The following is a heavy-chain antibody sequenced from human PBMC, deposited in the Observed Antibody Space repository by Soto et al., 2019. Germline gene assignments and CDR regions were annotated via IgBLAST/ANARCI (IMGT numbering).Heavy chain of an antibody. J-gene: IGHJ6*02. CDR3: AKEDYAGIAVAGKMDYYYYGMDV. CDR2: ISGSGGST. Sequence: PGGSLRLSCAASGVTFSSYAMSWVRQAPGKGLEWVSAISGSGGSTYYADSVKGRFTISRDNSKNTLYLQMNSLRAEDTAVYYCAKEDYAGIAVAGKMDYYYYGMDVWGQGTTVTVSS. V-gene: IGHV3-23*01. D-gene: IGHD6-19*01. CDR1: GVTFSSYA.